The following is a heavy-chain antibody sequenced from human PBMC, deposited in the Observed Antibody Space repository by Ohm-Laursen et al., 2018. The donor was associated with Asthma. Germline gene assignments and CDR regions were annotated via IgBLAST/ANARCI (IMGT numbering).Heavy chain of an antibody. V-gene: IGHV4-31*11. CDR2: IYYSGST. CDR1: GGSISSGGYY. CDR3: AREDFDWPPGYCDY. Sequence: SQTLSLTCAVSGGSISSGGYYWSWIRQHPGKGLEWIGYIYYSGSTDYSPSLKSRVTISIDTSKNQFSLKLSSVTAADTAVYYCAREDFDWPPGYCDYWGQGTLVTVSS. J-gene: IGHJ4*02. D-gene: IGHD3-9*01.